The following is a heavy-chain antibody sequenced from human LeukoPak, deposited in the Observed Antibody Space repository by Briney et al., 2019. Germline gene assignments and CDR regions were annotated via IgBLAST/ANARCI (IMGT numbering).Heavy chain of an antibody. J-gene: IGHJ4*02. CDR3: AKDPPIYYDILTGYFDY. D-gene: IGHD3-9*01. V-gene: IGHV3-21*04. CDR1: GFTFSSYS. Sequence: GGSLRLSCAASGFTFSSYSMNWVRQAPGKGLEWVSSISSTSRFIYYADSVKGRFTISRDNAKNTLYLQMNSLRAEDTAVYYCAKDPPIYYDILTGYFDYWGQGTLVTVSS. CDR2: ISSTSRFI.